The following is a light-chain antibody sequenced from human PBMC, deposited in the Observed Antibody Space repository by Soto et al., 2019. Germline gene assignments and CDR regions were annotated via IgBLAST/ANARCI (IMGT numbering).Light chain of an antibody. J-gene: IGKJ1*01. CDR1: QSVSSSY. CDR2: GAS. CDR3: QQYGSSLPWT. Sequence: EIVLTQSPGTLSLSPGERATLSCRASQSVSSSYLAWYQQKPSQAPRLLIYGASSRATGIPDRFSGSGSGTDFILTISRLEPEDFAVYYCQQYGSSLPWTFGQGTKVEIK. V-gene: IGKV3-20*01.